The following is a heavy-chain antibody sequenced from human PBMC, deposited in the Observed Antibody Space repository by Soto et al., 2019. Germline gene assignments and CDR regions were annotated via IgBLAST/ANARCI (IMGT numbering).Heavy chain of an antibody. CDR2: VSGSGGGT. V-gene: IGHV3-23*01. Sequence: GGSLRLPCAASGFTFNTYGMTWVRQAPGKGLEWVSTVSGSGGGTYYADSVKGRFTISRVNSKNTMYLQMSNLRAEDTAVYFCARIGPYCGGDCYPDFDFWGLGTPVTVS. CDR3: ARIGPYCGGDCYPDFDF. D-gene: IGHD2-21*02. CDR1: GFTFNTYG. J-gene: IGHJ4*02.